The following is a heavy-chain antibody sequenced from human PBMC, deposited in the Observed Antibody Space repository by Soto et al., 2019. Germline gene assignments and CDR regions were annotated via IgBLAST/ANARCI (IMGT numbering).Heavy chain of an antibody. Sequence: GGSLRLSCAASGFTFSSYGMHWVRQAPGKGLEWVAVIWYDGSNKYYADSVKGRFTISRDNSKNTLYLQMNSLRAEDTAVYYCARDYHDCSSTSCYGLEDDYYYMDVWGKGTTVTVSS. CDR1: GFTFSSYG. CDR3: ARDYHDCSSTSCYGLEDDYYYMDV. V-gene: IGHV3-33*01. CDR2: IWYDGSNK. J-gene: IGHJ6*03. D-gene: IGHD2-2*01.